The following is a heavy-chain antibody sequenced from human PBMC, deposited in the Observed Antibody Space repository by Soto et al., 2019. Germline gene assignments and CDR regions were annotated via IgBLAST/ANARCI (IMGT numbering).Heavy chain of an antibody. V-gene: IGHV1-2*04. CDR2: INTNSGGT. CDR3: ARGSSLREPAFDI. Sequence: ASVNVSCKTSGYSFTDYKLLRLRQAPGQRLEWMGWINTNSGGTNYAQKLQGWVTMSRDKSISTAYMELSRLRSDDTAVYYCARGSSLREPAFDIWGQGTMXTVSS. D-gene: IGHD6-13*01. CDR1: GYSFTDYK. J-gene: IGHJ3*02.